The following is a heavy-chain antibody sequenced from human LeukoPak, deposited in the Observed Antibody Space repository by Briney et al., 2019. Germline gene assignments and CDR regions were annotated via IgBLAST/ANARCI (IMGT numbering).Heavy chain of an antibody. CDR1: GFTLSGSA. CDR3: TRDSGTYNWLVP. Sequence: GGSLKLSCAASGFTLSGSAIHWVRQSFGKGLEWIGHIDKEKNSYATASAYAVSVEGRFTVSRDDSKNMAFLQISGLKTEDTALYFCTRDSGTYNWLVPWGRGTLVTVSS. V-gene: IGHV3-73*01. CDR2: IDKEKNSYATAS. D-gene: IGHD1-26*01. J-gene: IGHJ5*02.